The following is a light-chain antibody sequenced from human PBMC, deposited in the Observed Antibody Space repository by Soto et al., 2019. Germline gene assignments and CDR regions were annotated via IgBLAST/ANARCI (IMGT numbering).Light chain of an antibody. CDR1: QRLLHSNGYND. CDR3: MQSLETPWT. Sequence: IVMTQSPLSLTVTPGEPASISCRSSQRLLHSNGYNDLEWYLQKPGQSPQLLINLDSDRASGVPDRFSGSGSGSDFTLKISRVEAEDVGLYYCMQSLETPWTFGQGTKVEIK. V-gene: IGKV2-28*01. J-gene: IGKJ1*01. CDR2: LDS.